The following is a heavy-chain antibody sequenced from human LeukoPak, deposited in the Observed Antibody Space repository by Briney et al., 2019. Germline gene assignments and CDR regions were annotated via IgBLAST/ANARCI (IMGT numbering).Heavy chain of an antibody. CDR2: IYTSGST. CDR3: ARVEVVVVPAAITTGASAYYYYYMDV. D-gene: IGHD2-2*02. Sequence: SETLSLTCTVSGGSISSGSYYWSWIRQPAGKGLEWIGRIYTSGSTNYNPSLKSRVTISVDTSKNQFSLKLSSATAADTAVYYCARVEVVVVPAAITTGASAYYYYYMDVWGKGTTVTVSS. V-gene: IGHV4-61*02. CDR1: GGSISSGSYY. J-gene: IGHJ6*03.